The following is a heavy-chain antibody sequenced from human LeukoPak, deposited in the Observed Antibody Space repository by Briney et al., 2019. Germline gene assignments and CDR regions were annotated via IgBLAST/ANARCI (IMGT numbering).Heavy chain of an antibody. J-gene: IGHJ5*02. CDR1: GGSISSDGYS. D-gene: IGHD3-3*01. CDR3: ARAGYYDIWSGYSTPGSWFDP. V-gene: IGHV4-30-2*01. Sequence: SETLSLTCAVSGGSISSDGYSWSWIRQPPGKGLEWNGYIYHSGSTYYNPSLKSRVTISVDRSKNQFSLKLSSVTAADTAVYYCARAGYYDIWSGYSTPGSWFDPWGQGTLVTVSS. CDR2: IYHSGST.